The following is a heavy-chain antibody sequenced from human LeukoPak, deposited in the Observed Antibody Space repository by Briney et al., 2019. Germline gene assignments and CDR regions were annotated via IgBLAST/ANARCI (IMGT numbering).Heavy chain of an antibody. Sequence: GKSLRLSCTASGFTFSDYGMHWVRQPPGKRLEWVAIIWYDGSNKKYEDSVKGRFTTSRDNSKNTLYLQMNSLRAEDTAVYYCARGVDYYENSGTIDYWGQGTLVTVSS. CDR1: GFTFSDYG. V-gene: IGHV3-33*01. CDR3: ARGVDYYENSGTIDY. J-gene: IGHJ4*02. CDR2: IWYDGSNK. D-gene: IGHD3-22*01.